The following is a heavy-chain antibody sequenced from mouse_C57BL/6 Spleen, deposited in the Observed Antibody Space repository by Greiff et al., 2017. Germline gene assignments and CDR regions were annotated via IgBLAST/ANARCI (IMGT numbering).Heavy chain of an antibody. D-gene: IGHD3-2*01. V-gene: IGHV1-15*01. J-gene: IGHJ2*01. CDR2: IDPETGGT. CDR1: GYTFTDYE. CDR3: ETAGDGY. Sequence: QVQLQQSGAELVRPGASVTLSCKASGYTFTDYEMHWVKQTPVHGLEWIGAIDPETGGTAYNQKFKGKAILTADKSSSTAYMELRSLTSEDPAVYYCETAGDGYWGQGTTLTVSS.